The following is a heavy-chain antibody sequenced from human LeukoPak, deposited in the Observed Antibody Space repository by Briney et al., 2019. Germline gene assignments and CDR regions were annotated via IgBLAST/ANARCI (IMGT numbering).Heavy chain of an antibody. CDR1: GFTFSSFS. CDR2: IGSSSRSI. Sequence: GGSLRLSCAGSGFTFSSFSMNWVRQAPGKGLEWVSSIGSSSRSIYYADSVKGRFTISRDNAKNSLFLQMNSLRAEDTAVYYCAKDQLWSYFDYWGQGTLVTVSS. CDR3: AKDQLWSYFDY. J-gene: IGHJ4*02. V-gene: IGHV3-21*01. D-gene: IGHD5-18*01.